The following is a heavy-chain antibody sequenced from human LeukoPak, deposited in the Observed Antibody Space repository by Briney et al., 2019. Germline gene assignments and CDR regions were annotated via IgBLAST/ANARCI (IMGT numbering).Heavy chain of an antibody. Sequence: SETLSLTCIVSGGSISTHYWSWIRQPPGKGLEWIGYIYYSGNTKYNPSLKSRVSISVDTSKNQFSLKLSSVTAADTAVYYCARRRGYYGSGSYYNGPLFDYWGQGTLVTVSS. CDR3: ARRRGYYGSGSYYNGPLFDY. CDR2: IYYSGNT. J-gene: IGHJ4*02. V-gene: IGHV4-59*11. CDR1: GGSISTHY. D-gene: IGHD3-10*01.